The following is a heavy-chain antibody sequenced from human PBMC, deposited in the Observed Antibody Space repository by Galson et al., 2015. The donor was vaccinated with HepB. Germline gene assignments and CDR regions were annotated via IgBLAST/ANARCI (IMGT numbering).Heavy chain of an antibody. Sequence: SVKVSCKASGYSFTSNSMHWVRQAPGQSLEWMGWINAGNGNTKYSQKFQGRVTITSDTSASTAYMELSSLRPEDTAVYYCARVLRIYYYGTDVWGQGTTVTVSS. D-gene: IGHD3-10*01. CDR2: INAGNGNT. CDR1: GYSFTSNS. V-gene: IGHV1-3*01. J-gene: IGHJ6*02. CDR3: ARVLRIYYYGTDV.